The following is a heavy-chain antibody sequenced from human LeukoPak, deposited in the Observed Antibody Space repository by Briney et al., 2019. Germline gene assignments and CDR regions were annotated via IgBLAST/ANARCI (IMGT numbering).Heavy chain of an antibody. Sequence: PSETLSLTCTVSGYSISSGYYWGWLRPPPGKGLEWIGSIYHSGSTYYNPSLKSRVTISVDTSKNQFSLKLSSVTAADTAVYYCARGRITIFGVVRRGAFDIWGQGTMVTVS. V-gene: IGHV4-38-2*02. CDR3: ARGRITIFGVVRRGAFDI. CDR1: GYSISSGYY. J-gene: IGHJ3*02. D-gene: IGHD3-3*01. CDR2: IYHSGST.